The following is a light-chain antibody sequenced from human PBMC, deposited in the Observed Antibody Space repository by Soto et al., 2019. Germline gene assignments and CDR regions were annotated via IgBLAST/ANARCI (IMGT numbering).Light chain of an antibody. J-gene: IGKJ4*01. CDR1: QSVSSN. CDR2: GAS. Sequence: EIVMTQSPDTLSVSPGERATLSCRASQSVSSNLAWYQQKSGQTPRPLIYGASTRATDIPARFSGSGSGTDFTLTISSLQSEDFAVYYCQQYDNWPLTFGGGTKVEIK. CDR3: QQYDNWPLT. V-gene: IGKV3-15*01.